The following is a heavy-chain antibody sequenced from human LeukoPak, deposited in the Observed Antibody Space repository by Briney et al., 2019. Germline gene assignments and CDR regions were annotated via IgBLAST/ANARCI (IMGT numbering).Heavy chain of an antibody. CDR2: IHYSGNT. J-gene: IGHJ4*02. D-gene: IGHD1-26*01. CDR3: ARGYSGRGSGTFDY. Sequence: SETLSLTCSVSGGSIGSYYWNWIRQPPGKGVEWIGYIHYSGNTNYNPSLKSRVTISADTPKNQFSLKLSSVTAADTAVYYCARGYSGRGSGTFDYWGQGTLVTVSS. CDR1: GGSIGSYY. V-gene: IGHV4-59*01.